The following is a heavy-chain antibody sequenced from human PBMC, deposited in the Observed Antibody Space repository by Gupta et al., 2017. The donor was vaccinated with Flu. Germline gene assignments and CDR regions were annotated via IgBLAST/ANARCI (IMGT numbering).Heavy chain of an antibody. Sequence: QVLLVQSGTEVKRPGASAKVSCKAYGYTFTDYGVSWVRQAPGQGLEWMGWISANSGAANYAQKLQGRVTLTTDTSTSTAYMELRSLRSDDTAVYYCARVFAIFGVVRYHFDNWGQGTLVTVSS. V-gene: IGHV1-18*01. CDR3: ARVFAIFGVVRYHFDN. J-gene: IGHJ4*02. CDR1: GYTFTDYG. D-gene: IGHD3-3*01. CDR2: ISANSGAA.